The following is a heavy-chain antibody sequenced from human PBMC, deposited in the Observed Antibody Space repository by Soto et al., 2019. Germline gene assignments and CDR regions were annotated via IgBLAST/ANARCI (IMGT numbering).Heavy chain of an antibody. V-gene: IGHV3-30*18. Sequence: GGSLRLSCAASGFTFSSYGMHWVRQAPGKGLEWVAVISYDGSNKYYADSVKGRFTISRDNSKNTLYLQMNSLRAEDTAVYYCAKGYSESYYYGMDVWGQGTTVTVSS. CDR2: ISYDGSNK. CDR3: AKGYSESYYYGMDV. J-gene: IGHJ6*02. CDR1: GFTFSSYG. D-gene: IGHD1-26*01.